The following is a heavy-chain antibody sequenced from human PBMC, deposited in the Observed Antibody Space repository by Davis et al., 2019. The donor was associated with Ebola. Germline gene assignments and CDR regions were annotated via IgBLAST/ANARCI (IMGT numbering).Heavy chain of an antibody. V-gene: IGHV3-7*01. CDR1: GFTFSSYW. CDR2: IKQDGSEK. D-gene: IGHD3-10*01. CDR3: ARKLLTYYYYYGMGV. Sequence: GGSLRLSCAASGFTFSSYWMSWVRQAPGKGLEWVANIKQDGSEKYYVDSVKGRFTISRDNAKNSLYLQMNSLRAEDTAVYYCARKLLTYYYYYGMGVWGQGTTVTVSS. J-gene: IGHJ6*02.